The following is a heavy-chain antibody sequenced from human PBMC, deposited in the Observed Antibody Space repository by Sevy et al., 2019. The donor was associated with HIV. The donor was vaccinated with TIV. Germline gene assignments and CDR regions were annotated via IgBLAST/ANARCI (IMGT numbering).Heavy chain of an antibody. V-gene: IGHV4-30-2*01. D-gene: IGHD4-17*01. CDR3: ARLLGDNGYFDQ. CDR2: VFHTGST. Sequence: SETLSLTCAVSGDSISSGVFSWNWIRQPPGKGLEWIGYVFHTGSTYYNPSLKSRATISVDTSKNQFSLRLTSVTAADTALYFCARLLGDNGYFDQWGQGTLVTVSS. CDR1: GDSISSGVFS. J-gene: IGHJ4*02.